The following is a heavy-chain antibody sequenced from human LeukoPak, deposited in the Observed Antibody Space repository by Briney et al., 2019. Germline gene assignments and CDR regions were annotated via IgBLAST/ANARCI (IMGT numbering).Heavy chain of an antibody. J-gene: IGHJ4*02. CDR2: IKQDGSEK. D-gene: IGHD1-26*01. CDR3: AKLRGSNGARRYYFDY. V-gene: IGHV3-7*01. CDR1: GFSFSDYW. Sequence: GGSLRLSCAASGFSFSDYWMSWVRQAPGKGLEWVANIKQDGSEKYYVDSVKGRVTISRDNAKNSLYLQMNSLRAEVTAVYYCAKLRGSNGARRYYFDYWGQGTQVTVSS.